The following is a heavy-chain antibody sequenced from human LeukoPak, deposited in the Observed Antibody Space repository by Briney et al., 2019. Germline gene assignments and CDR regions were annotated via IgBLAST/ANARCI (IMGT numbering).Heavy chain of an antibody. Sequence: GGSLRLSCAASGFNFDDYVMTWVRQAPGKGLEWVSGINWNGGGRGYADSVKGRFTISRDNAKNSLYLQMNSLRAEDTAVYYCARDGSGRVPEMSASDYWGQGTLVTVSS. D-gene: IGHD3-10*01. CDR1: GFNFDDYV. CDR2: INWNGGGR. J-gene: IGHJ4*02. CDR3: ARDGSGRVPEMSASDY. V-gene: IGHV3-20*04.